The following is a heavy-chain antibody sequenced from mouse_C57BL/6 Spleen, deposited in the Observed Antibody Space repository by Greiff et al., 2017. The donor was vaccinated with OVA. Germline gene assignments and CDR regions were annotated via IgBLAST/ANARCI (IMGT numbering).Heavy chain of an antibody. CDR2: IDPANGNT. CDR3: ARSYSEYYYAMDY. J-gene: IGHJ4*01. Sequence: EVQLVESVAELVRPGASVKLSCTASGFNIKNTYMHWVKQRPEPGLEWIGRIDPANGNTKYAPKFQGKATITADTSSNTAYLQLSSLTSEDTAIYYCARSYSEYYYAMDYWGQGTSVTVSS. V-gene: IGHV14-3*01. D-gene: IGHD2-12*01. CDR1: GFNIKNTY.